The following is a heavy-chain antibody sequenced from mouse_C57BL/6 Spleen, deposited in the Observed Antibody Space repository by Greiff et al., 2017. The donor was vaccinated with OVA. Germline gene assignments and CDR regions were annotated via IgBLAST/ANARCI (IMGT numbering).Heavy chain of an antibody. Sequence: EVQLQQSGPELVKPGASVKMSCKASGYTFTDYNMHWVKQSHGKSLEWIGYINPNNGGTSYNPKFKGKATLTVNTSSSTAYMELRSLTSEDSAVYYCAIWYPPLGAMDYWGQGTSVTVSS. CDR3: AIWYPPLGAMDY. V-gene: IGHV1-22*01. CDR1: GYTFTDYN. CDR2: INPNNGGT. D-gene: IGHD2-1*01. J-gene: IGHJ4*01.